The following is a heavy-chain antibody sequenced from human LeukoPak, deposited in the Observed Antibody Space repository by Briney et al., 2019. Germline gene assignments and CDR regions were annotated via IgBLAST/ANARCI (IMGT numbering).Heavy chain of an antibody. Sequence: SQTLSLTCAVSGGSISSGGYSWSWIRQPPGKGLEWIGYIYHSGSTYYNPSLKSRVTISVDRSKNQFSLKLSSVTAADTAVYYCVRWDYYGSGSRRLDYWGQGILVTVSS. CDR2: IYHSGST. J-gene: IGHJ4*02. D-gene: IGHD3-10*01. CDR3: VRWDYYGSGSRRLDY. CDR1: GGSISSGGYS. V-gene: IGHV4-30-2*01.